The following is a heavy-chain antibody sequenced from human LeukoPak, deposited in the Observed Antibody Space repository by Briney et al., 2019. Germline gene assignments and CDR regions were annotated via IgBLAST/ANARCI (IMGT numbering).Heavy chain of an antibody. J-gene: IGHJ4*02. CDR1: RFTFSTRW. D-gene: IGHD6-13*01. Sequence: PGGSLRLSCAASRFTFSTRWMTWVRQAPGKGLEWVAIIKEDGSDKLYVDSVKGRFTISRDNAKKSLYLQMDNVRAEDTAVYYCASGSSWTFEYWGQGTHVTVSS. V-gene: IGHV3-7*01. CDR3: ASGSSWTFEY. CDR2: IKEDGSDK.